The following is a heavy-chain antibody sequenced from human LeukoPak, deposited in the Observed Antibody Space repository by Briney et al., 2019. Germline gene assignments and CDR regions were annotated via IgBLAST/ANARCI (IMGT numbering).Heavy chain of an antibody. CDR2: ITSSSATI. V-gene: IGHV3-48*04. CDR1: GFTFSSYS. Sequence: QSGGSLRLSCAASGFTFSSYSMNWVRQAPGKGLEWVSYITSSSATIYYADSVKGRFTISRDNAKNSLYLQMNSLRAEDTAVYYCARCYFDILTGYYSEVFGTFDIWGQGTVVTVSS. CDR3: ARCYFDILTGYYSEVFGTFDI. J-gene: IGHJ3*02. D-gene: IGHD3-9*01.